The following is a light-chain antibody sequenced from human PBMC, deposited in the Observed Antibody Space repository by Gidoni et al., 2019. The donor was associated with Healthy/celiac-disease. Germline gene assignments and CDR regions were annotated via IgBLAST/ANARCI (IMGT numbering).Light chain of an antibody. CDR2: EVS. CDR1: SSDVGGYND. CDR3: SSYTSSSWV. Sequence: QSALTQPAYVSGSPGQSITISCTGTSSDVGGYNDVPWYQQHPGKAPKLMIYEVSNRPSGVSIRFSGSKSGNTASLTISGLQAEDEADYYCSSYTSSSWVFGGGTKLTVL. J-gene: IGLJ3*02. V-gene: IGLV2-14*01.